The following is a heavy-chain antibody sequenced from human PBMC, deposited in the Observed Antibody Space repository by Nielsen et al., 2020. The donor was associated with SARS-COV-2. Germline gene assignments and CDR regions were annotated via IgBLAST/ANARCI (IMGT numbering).Heavy chain of an antibody. Sequence: WIRQPPGKGLEWVSYISSSSSTIYCADSVKGRFTISRDNAKNSLYLQMNSLRDEDTAVYYCAREGRITIFGVVHYYFDYWGQGTLVTVSS. CDR3: AREGRITIFGVVHYYFDY. J-gene: IGHJ4*02. CDR2: ISSSSSTI. D-gene: IGHD3-3*01. V-gene: IGHV3-48*02.